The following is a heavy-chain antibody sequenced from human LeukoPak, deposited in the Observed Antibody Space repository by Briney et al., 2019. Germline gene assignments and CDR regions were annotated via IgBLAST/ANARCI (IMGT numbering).Heavy chain of an antibody. D-gene: IGHD2-21*02. CDR3: ARDPRFCGVDCYGAYYFDY. CDR2: ISSSGSTI. V-gene: IGHV3-48*03. Sequence: PGGSLRLSCAASGFTFSSYEMNWVRQAPGKGLEWVSYISSSGSTIYYADSVKGRFTISRDNAKNSLYLQMNSLRAEDTAVYYGARDPRFCGVDCYGAYYFDYWGQGTLVTVSS. J-gene: IGHJ4*02. CDR1: GFTFSSYE.